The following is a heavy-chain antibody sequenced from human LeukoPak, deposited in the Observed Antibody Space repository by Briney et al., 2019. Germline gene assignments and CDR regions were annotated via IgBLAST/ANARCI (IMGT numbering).Heavy chain of an antibody. J-gene: IGHJ4*02. CDR2: IIPIFGTA. Sequence: ASVKVSCKASGYTFTSYGISWVRQAPGQGLEWMGGIIPIFGTANYAQKFQGRVTITADESTSTAYMELSSLRSEDTAVYYCARDNEGAKGDYWGQGPLVTVSS. CDR1: GYTFTSYG. D-gene: IGHD2-8*01. CDR3: ARDNEGAKGDY. V-gene: IGHV1-69*13.